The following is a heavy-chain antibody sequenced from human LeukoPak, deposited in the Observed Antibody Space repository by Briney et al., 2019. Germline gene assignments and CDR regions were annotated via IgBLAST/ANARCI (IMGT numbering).Heavy chain of an antibody. D-gene: IGHD3-3*01. V-gene: IGHV3-7*01. CDR3: AREPTIFGVVSYAFDI. J-gene: IGHJ3*02. Sequence: PGGSMRLSCAASGFTFSSYWMSWVRQAPGKGLEWVANIKQDGSEKYYVDSVKGRFTISRDNAKNSLYLQMNSLRAEDTAVYYCAREPTIFGVVSYAFDIWGQGTMVTVSS. CDR2: IKQDGSEK. CDR1: GFTFSSYW.